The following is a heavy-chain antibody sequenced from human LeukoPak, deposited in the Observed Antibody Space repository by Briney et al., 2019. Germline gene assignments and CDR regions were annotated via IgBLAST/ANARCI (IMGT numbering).Heavy chain of an antibody. Sequence: GGSLRLSCSASGFTFSSFAMHWVRQAPGKGLEYVAAISRNGGSTYYADSVKGRFTISRDNSKNTLYLQMNSLRAEDTAVYYCAKDLKWDLTDGFDYWGQGTLVTVSS. CDR2: ISRNGGST. V-gene: IGHV3-64*04. CDR3: AKDLKWDLTDGFDY. D-gene: IGHD1-26*01. CDR1: GFTFSSFA. J-gene: IGHJ4*02.